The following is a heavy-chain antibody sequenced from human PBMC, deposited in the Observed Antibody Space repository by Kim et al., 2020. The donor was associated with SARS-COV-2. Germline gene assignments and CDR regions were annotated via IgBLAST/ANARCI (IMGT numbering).Heavy chain of an antibody. V-gene: IGHV3-30-3*01. Sequence: GGSLRLSCAASGFTFSSCAIHWVRQAPGKGLEWVAVISYDGSNKNYADSVTGRFTISRDNSKNTLYLQMNSLRAEDTALYYCARDPRSRLRGLTYSYSGMDVWGQGTTVTVSS. CDR3: ARDPRSRLRGLTYSYSGMDV. CDR2: ISYDGSNK. D-gene: IGHD3-10*01. CDR1: GFTFSSCA. J-gene: IGHJ6*02.